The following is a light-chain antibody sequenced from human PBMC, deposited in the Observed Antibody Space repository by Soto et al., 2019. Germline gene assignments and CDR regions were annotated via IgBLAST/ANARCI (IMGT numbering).Light chain of an antibody. V-gene: IGLV1-44*01. J-gene: IGLJ2*01. CDR3: AAWDDSLNGYVV. CDR2: SNN. Sequence: QPVLTQPPSASGTPGQRVTISCSGSSSNLGSNTVNWYQQLPGTAPKLLIYSNNQRPSGVPDRFSGSRSGTSASLAISGLQSEDEADYYCAAWDDSLNGYVVFGGGTQLTVL. CDR1: SSNLGSNT.